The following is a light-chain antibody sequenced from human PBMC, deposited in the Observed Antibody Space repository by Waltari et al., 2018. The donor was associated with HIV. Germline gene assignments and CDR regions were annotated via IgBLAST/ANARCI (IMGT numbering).Light chain of an antibody. CDR2: DVS. J-gene: IGKJ2*01. V-gene: IGKV1-33*01. CDR3: QQYGNLPYT. CDR1: QDPFNY. Sequence: DIQMTQSPSSLSASVGDRVTITCQASQDPFNYLNWYQQKPGKAPKLLIYDVSKLETGVPSRFSGSGSGTDFTLTISRVQPEDIATYYCQQYGNLPYTFGQGTKVEIK.